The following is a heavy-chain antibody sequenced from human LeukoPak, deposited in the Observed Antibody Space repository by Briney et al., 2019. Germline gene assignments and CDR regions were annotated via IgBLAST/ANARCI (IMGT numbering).Heavy chain of an antibody. D-gene: IGHD2-15*01. CDR1: GYRFTNYW. CDR3: ARLVCSGGTCYSVLDWFDP. J-gene: IGHJ5*02. Sequence: GESLKISCKAYGYRFTNYWIAWVRQMPGKGLEWMGIIYPGDSDTRYSPSFQGQVTISADTSISTAYLQWSSLKASDTAMYYYARLVCSGGTCYSVLDWFDPWGQGTLVTVSS. V-gene: IGHV5-51*01. CDR2: IYPGDSDT.